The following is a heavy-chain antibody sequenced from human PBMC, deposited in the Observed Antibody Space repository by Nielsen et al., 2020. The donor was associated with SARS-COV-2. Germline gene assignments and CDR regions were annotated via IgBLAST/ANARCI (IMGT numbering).Heavy chain of an antibody. CDR3: AREHFVGGLGIVVVISTILDY. J-gene: IGHJ4*02. Sequence: ASVKVSCKASGYTFTSYYMHWVRQAPGQGLEWMGIINPSGGSTSYAPKFQGRVTMTRDTSMSTVYMELSSLRSEDTAVYYCAREHFVGGLGIVVVISTILDYWGQGTLVTVSS. V-gene: IGHV1-46*01. CDR2: INPSGGST. D-gene: IGHD3-22*01. CDR1: GYTFTSYY.